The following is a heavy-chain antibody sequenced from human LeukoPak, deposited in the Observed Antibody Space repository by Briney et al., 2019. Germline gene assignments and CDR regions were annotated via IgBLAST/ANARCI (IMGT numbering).Heavy chain of an antibody. CDR2: ISHHGSDQ. CDR3: ARGDYGGDYFDY. V-gene: IGHV3-30*03. Sequence: GGSLRLSCAASGFTFSSFGMDWVRQAPGKGLEWVALISHHGSDQYYADSVKGRFTISRDNSKNTLYLQMNSLRAEDTAVYYCARGDYGGDYFDYWGQGTLVTVSS. D-gene: IGHD4-23*01. J-gene: IGHJ4*02. CDR1: GFTFSSFG.